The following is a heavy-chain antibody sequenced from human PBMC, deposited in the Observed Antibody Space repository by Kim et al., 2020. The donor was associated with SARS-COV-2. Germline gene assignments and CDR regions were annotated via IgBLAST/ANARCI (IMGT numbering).Heavy chain of an antibody. CDR2: VHDSGVT. CDR3: ARPVPGGRHDAFAL. Sequence: SETLSLTCTVSGGSIGSNNYYWVWIGQPPGKTLEWLGSVHDSGVTDYSSSLKRRVIISLDTPNNHFSLKLTPVTAAATAVYYCARPVPGGRHDAFALWG. CDR1: GGSIGSNNYY. J-gene: IGHJ3*01. D-gene: IGHD3-10*02. V-gene: IGHV4-39*02.